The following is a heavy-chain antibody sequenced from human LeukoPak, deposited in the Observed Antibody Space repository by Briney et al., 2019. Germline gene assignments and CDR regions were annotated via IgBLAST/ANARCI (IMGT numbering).Heavy chain of an antibody. CDR2: ISGSGSST. J-gene: IGHJ4*02. CDR1: GFTFSSYA. Sequence: AGSLRLSCAASGFTFSSYAMSWVRQAPGKGLEWVSAISGSGSSTYYADSVKGRFTISRDNSKNTLYVQMNRLRAEDTAVYYCAKGLQWELPFDYWVQGTLVTVSS. V-gene: IGHV3-23*01. D-gene: IGHD1-26*01. CDR3: AKGLQWELPFDY.